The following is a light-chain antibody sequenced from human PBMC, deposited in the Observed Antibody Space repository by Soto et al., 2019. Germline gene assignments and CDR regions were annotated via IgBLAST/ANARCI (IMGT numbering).Light chain of an antibody. V-gene: IGKV3-11*01. J-gene: IGKJ5*01. CDR3: QHRMNWPLT. CDR2: DAS. CDR1: QTVSSY. Sequence: EIVLTPSPATLSLSPGERATLSCRASQTVSSYLLWYQQKPGQAPRLLIYDASNRASGTPARFSGSGSETDFTLTISSLEPEDFAVYYCQHRMNWPLTFGQGTRLEI.